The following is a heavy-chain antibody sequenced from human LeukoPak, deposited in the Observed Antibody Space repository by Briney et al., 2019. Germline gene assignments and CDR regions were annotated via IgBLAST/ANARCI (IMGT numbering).Heavy chain of an antibody. D-gene: IGHD3-22*01. V-gene: IGHV3-33*08. CDR3: ARDLEDSSPFGAFDM. CDR2: IWFDGIRK. Sequence: GRSLRLSCAASGFTFSTYGMHWVRQVPGKGLEWVAAIWFDGIRKYYADSVKGRLTISRDNSKNTLYLQMNSLRAEDTAVYYCARDLEDSSPFGAFDMWGQGTMVTVSS. J-gene: IGHJ3*02. CDR1: GFTFSTYG.